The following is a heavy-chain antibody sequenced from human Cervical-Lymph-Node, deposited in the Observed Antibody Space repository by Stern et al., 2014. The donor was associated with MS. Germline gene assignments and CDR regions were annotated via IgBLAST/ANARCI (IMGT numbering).Heavy chain of an antibody. CDR1: GYTFTNYG. D-gene: IGHD6-19*01. CDR2: ITPYNGNR. Sequence: QVQLLQPGDEVKKPGASVKVSCKTSGYTFTNYGISWVRQAPGQGLEWMGWITPYNGNRNYAQKFQGRVTMTTDTSTSTVYMEMTSLRSDDAAVYYCARAAGFLDYWGQGTLVTVSS. V-gene: IGHV1-18*01. J-gene: IGHJ4*02. CDR3: ARAAGFLDY.